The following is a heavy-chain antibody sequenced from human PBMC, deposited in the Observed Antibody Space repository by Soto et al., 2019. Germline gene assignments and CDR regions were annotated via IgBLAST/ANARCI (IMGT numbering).Heavy chain of an antibody. CDR3: ARDVTVVPAAYGMDV. Sequence: QVQLVQSGAEVKKPGSSVKVSCKASGGTFSSYTISWVRQAPGQGLEWMGRIIPILGIANYAQKFQGRVTITADKATSTAYMELSSLRSEDTAAYYCARDVTVVPAAYGMDVWGQGTTVTVSS. CDR1: GGTFSSYT. J-gene: IGHJ6*02. D-gene: IGHD2-2*01. CDR2: IIPILGIA. V-gene: IGHV1-69*08.